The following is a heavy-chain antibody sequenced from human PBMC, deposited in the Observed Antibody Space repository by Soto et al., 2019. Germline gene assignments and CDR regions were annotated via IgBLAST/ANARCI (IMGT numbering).Heavy chain of an antibody. V-gene: IGHV3-11*01. CDR1: GFTFSDYY. CDR2: ISSSGSTI. CDR3: ARISVDTAMAVYYYYYMDV. J-gene: IGHJ6*03. Sequence: QVQLVESGGGLVKPGGSLRLSCAASGFTFSDYYMSWIRQAPGKGLEWVSYISSSGSTIYYADSVKGRFTISRDNAKNSLYLQINRLRAEDTAVYYWARISVDTAMAVYYYYYMDVWGKGTTVTVSS. D-gene: IGHD5-18*01.